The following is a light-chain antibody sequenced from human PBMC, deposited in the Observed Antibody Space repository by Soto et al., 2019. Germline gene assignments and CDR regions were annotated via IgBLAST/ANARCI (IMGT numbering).Light chain of an antibody. J-gene: IGKJ5*01. Sequence: EILLTQSPCTLSLSPGEGAALSCRSSQSVSSSYLAWYQQKPGQAPRFLIYGASYRATGIPDRFSGSGSGTDFTLTISRLEPEDFAVYYCQQYGSSPLTFGGGTRLEIK. CDR2: GAS. V-gene: IGKV3-20*01. CDR1: QSVSSSY. CDR3: QQYGSSPLT.